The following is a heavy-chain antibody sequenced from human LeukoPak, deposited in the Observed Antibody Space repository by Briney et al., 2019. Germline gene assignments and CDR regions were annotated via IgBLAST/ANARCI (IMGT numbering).Heavy chain of an antibody. V-gene: IGHV4-4*02. J-gene: IGHJ3*02. D-gene: IGHD3-22*01. Sequence: PSETLSLTCAVSGGSVSSGNWWSWVRQPPGKGLEWIGEIYHSGTTNYNPSLKSRVTISVDTSKNQFSLKLSSVTAADTAVYYCGRGGYDAFDIWGQGTMVTVSS. CDR2: IYHSGTT. CDR1: GGSVSSGNW. CDR3: GRGGYDAFDI.